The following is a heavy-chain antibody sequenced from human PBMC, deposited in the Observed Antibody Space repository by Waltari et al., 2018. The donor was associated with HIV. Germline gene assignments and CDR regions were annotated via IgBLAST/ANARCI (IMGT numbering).Heavy chain of an antibody. Sequence: EVQLVESGGGLVQPGGSLRLSCAASGFTFSSYWMHWVRQAPGKGLVWVSRIKSEGSSTNYADSVKGRFTISRDNAKNTVYLQMNRLRAEDTALYYCASLYNYVWGSPPPFDYWGQGTLVTVSS. D-gene: IGHD3-16*01. CDR1: GFTFSSYW. CDR3: ASLYNYVWGSPPPFDY. V-gene: IGHV3-74*01. CDR2: IKSEGSST. J-gene: IGHJ4*02.